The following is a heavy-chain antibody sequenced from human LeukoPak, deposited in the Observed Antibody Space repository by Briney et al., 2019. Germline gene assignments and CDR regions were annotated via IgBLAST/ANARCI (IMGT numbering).Heavy chain of an antibody. CDR1: GFTFSSYA. CDR2: ISYDGSNK. CDR3: ARDKRVGATWAAGNY. Sequence: GGSLRLSCAASGFTFSSYAMHWVRQAPGKGLEWVAVISYDGSNKYYADSVKGRFTISRDNSKNTLYLQMNSLRAEDTAVYYCARDKRVGATWAAGNYWGQGTLVTVSS. J-gene: IGHJ4*02. D-gene: IGHD1-26*01. V-gene: IGHV3-30*04.